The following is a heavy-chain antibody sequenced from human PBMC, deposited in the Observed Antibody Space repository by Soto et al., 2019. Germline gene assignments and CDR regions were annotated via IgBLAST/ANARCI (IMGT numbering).Heavy chain of an antibody. CDR1: GFTFSSYD. J-gene: IGHJ6*02. CDR3: ARGRTIFVVGSENGMDV. CDR2: IGTAGDT. D-gene: IGHD3-3*01. V-gene: IGHV3-13*01. Sequence: EVQLVASGGGLVQPGGSLRLSCAASGFTFSSYDMHWVRQATGKGLEWVSAIGTAGDTYYPGSVQGRFTISRENAKNSVYPQMNSLRAGDTAVYYCARGRTIFVVGSENGMDVWGQGTTVTVSS.